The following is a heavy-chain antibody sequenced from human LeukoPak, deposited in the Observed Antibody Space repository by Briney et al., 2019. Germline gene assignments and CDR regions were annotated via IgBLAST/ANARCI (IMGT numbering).Heavy chain of an antibody. J-gene: IGHJ5*02. V-gene: IGHV1-69*13. Sequence: SVRVSCKASGGTFSSYAISWVRQAPGQGLEWMGGIIPIFGTANYAQKFQGRVTITADESTSTAYMELSSLRSEDTAVYYCARGPGIAARPDWLDPWGQGTLVTVSS. CDR1: GGTFSSYA. D-gene: IGHD6-6*01. CDR2: IIPIFGTA. CDR3: ARGPGIAARPDWLDP.